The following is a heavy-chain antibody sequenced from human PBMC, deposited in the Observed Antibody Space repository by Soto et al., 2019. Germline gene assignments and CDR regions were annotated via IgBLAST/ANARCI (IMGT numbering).Heavy chain of an antibody. CDR3: ARGGGITIFGVVPSPNWFDP. CDR1: GGTFSSYT. J-gene: IGHJ5*02. Sequence: QVQLVQSGAEVKKPGSSVKVSCKASGGTFSSYTISWVRQAPGQGLEWMGRIIPILGIANYAQKFQGRVTITADKSKRTAYVELSSLRAEGTAVYFCARGGGITIFGVVPSPNWFDPWGQGTLVTVSS. V-gene: IGHV1-69*02. D-gene: IGHD3-3*01. CDR2: IIPILGIA.